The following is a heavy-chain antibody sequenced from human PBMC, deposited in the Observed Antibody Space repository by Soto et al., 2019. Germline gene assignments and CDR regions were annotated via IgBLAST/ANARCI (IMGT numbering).Heavy chain of an antibody. Sequence: SGPTLVNPTQTLTLTCTFSGFSLSTSGVGVGWIRQPPGKALEWLALIYWDDDKRYSPSLRSRLTINKDTSKNQVVPTMTNMDPVDTATYYCIQSCCGGDCLQSYASHYYYGMDVWGQGTTVTVSS. CDR1: GFSLSTSGVG. CDR3: IQSCCGGDCLQSYASHYYYGMDV. J-gene: IGHJ6*02. V-gene: IGHV2-5*02. CDR2: IYWDDDK. D-gene: IGHD2-21*02.